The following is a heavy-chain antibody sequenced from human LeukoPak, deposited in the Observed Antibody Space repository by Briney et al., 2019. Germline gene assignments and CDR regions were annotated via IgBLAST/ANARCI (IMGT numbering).Heavy chain of an antibody. CDR2: ISGSGGST. CDR1: GFTFSDYY. J-gene: IGHJ4*02. V-gene: IGHV3-23*01. CDR3: AKDGGLFYSSSFFDY. Sequence: PGGSLRLSCAASGFTFSDYYMSWIRQAPGKGLEWVSAISGSGGSTYYADSVKGRFTISRDNSKNTLYLQMNSLRAEDTAVYYCAKDGGLFYSSSFFDYWGQGTLVTVSS. D-gene: IGHD6-6*01.